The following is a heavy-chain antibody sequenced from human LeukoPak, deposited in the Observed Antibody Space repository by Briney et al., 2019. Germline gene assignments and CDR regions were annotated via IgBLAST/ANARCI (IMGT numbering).Heavy chain of an antibody. CDR1: GHTFTSYG. CDR2: ISAYNGNT. D-gene: IGHD3-10*01. Sequence: ASVKVSCKASGHTFTSYGISWVRQAPGQGLEWMGWISAYNGNTNYAQKLQGRVTMTTDTSTSTAYMELRSLRSDGTAVYYCARDYYGSGSYYNPTDYWGQGTLVTVSS. CDR3: ARDYYGSGSYYNPTDY. V-gene: IGHV1-18*01. J-gene: IGHJ4*02.